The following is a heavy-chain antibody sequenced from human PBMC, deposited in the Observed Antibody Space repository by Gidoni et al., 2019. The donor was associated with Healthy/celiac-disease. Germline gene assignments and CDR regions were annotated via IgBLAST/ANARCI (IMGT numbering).Heavy chain of an antibody. D-gene: IGHD3-10*01. CDR3: AKDVDGSSARWFDY. CDR2: ISWDSGMK. Sequence: EVQLVESGGGLVQPGRSLRLSCAASGFNFDDYAMHWVRQAPGKGLEWVSSISWDSGMKGYADSVKGRFTISRDNAKNSLYLQMTSLRPEDTALYYCAKDVDGSSARWFDYWGQGSLVTVSS. V-gene: IGHV3-9*01. CDR1: GFNFDDYA. J-gene: IGHJ4*02.